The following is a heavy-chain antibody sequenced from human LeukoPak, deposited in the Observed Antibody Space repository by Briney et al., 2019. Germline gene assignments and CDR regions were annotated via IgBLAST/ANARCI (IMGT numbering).Heavy chain of an antibody. J-gene: IGHJ4*02. CDR3: ARWPETYYYDSSGYYPHYFDY. Sequence: GESLKISCKGSGYSFTSYWIGWVRQMPGKGLEWMGIIYPGDSDTRYSPSFQGQVTISADKSISTAYLQWSSLKASDTAMYYYARWPETYYYDSSGYYPHYFDYWGQGTLVTVSS. CDR2: IYPGDSDT. V-gene: IGHV5-51*01. D-gene: IGHD3-22*01. CDR1: GYSFTSYW.